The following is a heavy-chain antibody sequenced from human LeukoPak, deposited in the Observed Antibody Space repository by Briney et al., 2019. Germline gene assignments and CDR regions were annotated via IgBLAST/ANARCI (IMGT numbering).Heavy chain of an antibody. V-gene: IGHV3-9*01. J-gene: IGHJ6*02. CDR1: GFTFDDYA. CDR2: ISWNSGSI. CDR3: AKDLDRVPYGMDV. Sequence: GRSLRLSCAASGFTFDDYAMHWVRQAPGKGLEWVSGISWNSGSIGYADSVKGRFTISRDNAKNSLHLQMNSLRAEDTALYYCAKDLDRVPYGMDVWGQGTTVTVSS. D-gene: IGHD2-2*03.